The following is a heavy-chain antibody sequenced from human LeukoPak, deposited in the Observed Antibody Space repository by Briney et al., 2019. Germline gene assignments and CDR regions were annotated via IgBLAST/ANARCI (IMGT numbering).Heavy chain of an antibody. V-gene: IGHV3-74*01. Sequence: GGSLRLSCAASGFTSYSYWMHWVRQAPGKGLVWVSRINIDGSRIDYADSVKGRFTMSRDIAKNTLYLQMNSLRADDTAVYYCAREVEEVPGAMGVYYYYYMDAWGKGTTVTVSS. D-gene: IGHD2-2*01. CDR1: GFTSYSYW. CDR3: AREVEEVPGAMGVYYYYYMDA. CDR2: INIDGSRI. J-gene: IGHJ6*03.